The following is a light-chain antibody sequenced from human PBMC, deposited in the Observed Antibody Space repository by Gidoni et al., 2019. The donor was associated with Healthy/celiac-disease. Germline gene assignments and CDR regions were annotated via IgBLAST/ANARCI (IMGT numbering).Light chain of an antibody. J-gene: IGKJ2*01. Sequence: EIVMTQSPATLSVSTGERATLSCRASQSVNSNFAWYQQKPGQAPSLLIYGASTRATGIPARFSGSGSGTEFTLTISSLQSEDFAVYYCQQYNNWPPYTFGQGTKLEIK. CDR1: QSVNSN. V-gene: IGKV3-15*01. CDR2: GAS. CDR3: QQYNNWPPYT.